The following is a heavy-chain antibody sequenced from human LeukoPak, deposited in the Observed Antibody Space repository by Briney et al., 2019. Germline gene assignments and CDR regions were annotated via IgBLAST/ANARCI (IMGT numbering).Heavy chain of an antibody. CDR1: GGSISSYY. Sequence: TSETLSLTCTVSGGSISSYYWSWIRQPPGKGLEWIGYIYYSGSTNYNPSLKSRVTISVDTSKNQFSLKLSSVTAADTAVYYCARQYDGSPLQAFDDWGQGTMVTVSS. V-gene: IGHV4-59*01. J-gene: IGHJ3*01. CDR2: IYYSGST. CDR3: ARQYDGSPLQAFDD. D-gene: IGHD3-22*01.